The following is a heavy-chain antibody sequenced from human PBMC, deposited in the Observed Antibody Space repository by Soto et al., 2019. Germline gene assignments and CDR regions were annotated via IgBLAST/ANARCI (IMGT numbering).Heavy chain of an antibody. CDR3: ARLGGYYQAFDS. CDR2: IYYSGTT. Sequence: PSETLSLTCAVSGYSISSSNWWGWIRQPPGKGLEWIGYIYYSGTTYYNPSLKSRVTISVDSSKNQFSLKLDSVTAADTAVYYCARLGGYYQAFDSWGQGTLVTVSS. CDR1: GYSISSSNW. J-gene: IGHJ4*02. D-gene: IGHD3-22*01. V-gene: IGHV4-28*01.